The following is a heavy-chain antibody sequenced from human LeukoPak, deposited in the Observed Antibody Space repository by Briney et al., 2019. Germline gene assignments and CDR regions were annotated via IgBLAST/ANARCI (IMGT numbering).Heavy chain of an antibody. CDR3: ARGDISVTKHFDY. V-gene: IGHV3-30*03. D-gene: IGHD1-7*01. CDR1: GFTFSSYG. J-gene: IGHJ4*02. CDR2: MSFDGSHT. Sequence: PGGSLRLSCAASGFTFSSYGMHWVRQAPGKGLEWVAVMSFDGSHTYYADSVKGRFTISRDNSKNTLYLQMNSLRAEDTAVYYCARGDISVTKHFDYWGQGTLVIVSS.